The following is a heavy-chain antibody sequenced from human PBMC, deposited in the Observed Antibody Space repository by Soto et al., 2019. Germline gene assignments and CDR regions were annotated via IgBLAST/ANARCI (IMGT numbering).Heavy chain of an antibody. CDR2: IIPIFGTA. D-gene: IGHD2-21*02. CDR3: ARQPYCGGACRFGHSDYGMGV. CDR1: GGTFSSYA. V-gene: IGHV1-69*06. Sequence: GASVKVSCQASGGTFSSYAISWVRQAPGHALEWTGGIIPIFGTANYAQKFQGRVTITADKYTSTAYMELSSRISEDTSVYYCARQPYCGGACRFGHSDYGMGVWGQGTTVTVSS. J-gene: IGHJ6*02.